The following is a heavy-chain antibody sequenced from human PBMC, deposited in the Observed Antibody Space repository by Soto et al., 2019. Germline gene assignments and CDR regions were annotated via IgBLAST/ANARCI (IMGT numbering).Heavy chain of an antibody. CDR3: ARDPTIPGLPHAFDI. J-gene: IGHJ3*02. D-gene: IGHD2-2*02. CDR1: GYTFTGYY. CDR2: INPNSGGT. V-gene: IGHV1-2*02. Sequence: ASVKVSCKASGYTFTGYYMHWVRQAPGQGLEWMGWINPNSGGTNYAPKFQGRVTMTRDTSISTAYMELSRLRSDDTAVYYCARDPTIPGLPHAFDIWGQGTMVTVSS.